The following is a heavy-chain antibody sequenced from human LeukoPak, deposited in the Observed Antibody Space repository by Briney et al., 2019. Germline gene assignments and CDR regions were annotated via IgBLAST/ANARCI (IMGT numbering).Heavy chain of an antibody. J-gene: IGHJ5*02. CDR3: AREGAVDRRFDP. CDR1: GGSISSGGFY. V-gene: IGHV4-31*03. D-gene: IGHD1-26*01. CDR2: IYYSGTT. Sequence: PSQTLSLTCTVSGGSISSGGFYWSWIRQHPGKGLEWIGYIYYSGTTYYNPSLKSRVTISVDTSKNQFSLKLSSVTAADTAVYYCAREGAVDRRFDPWGQGTLVTVSS.